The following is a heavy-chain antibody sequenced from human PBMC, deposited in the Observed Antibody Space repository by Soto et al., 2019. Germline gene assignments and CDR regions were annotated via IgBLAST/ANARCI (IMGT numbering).Heavy chain of an antibody. J-gene: IGHJ5*02. CDR3: ARMGDYDILTGFTFGWFDP. V-gene: IGHV1-69*01. Sequence: QVQLVQSGAEVKKPGSSVKVSCTASGGTFSSYAISWVRQAPGQGLEWMGGIIPIFGTANYAQKFQGRVTITADECTSTAYMELSSLRSEDTAVYYCARMGDYDILTGFTFGWFDPWGQGTLVTVSS. D-gene: IGHD3-9*01. CDR1: GGTFSSYA. CDR2: IIPIFGTA.